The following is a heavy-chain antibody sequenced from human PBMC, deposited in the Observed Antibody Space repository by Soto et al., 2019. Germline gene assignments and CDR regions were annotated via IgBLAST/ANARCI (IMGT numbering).Heavy chain of an antibody. Sequence: GGSLRLSCAASGFIFNRFGMHWVRQAPGKGLEWVAVIWYDGSNKYYADSVKGRFTISRDNSKNTLYLQMNSLRAEDTAVYYCAREQQWLDTNTYYFADWGQGTLVTVSS. J-gene: IGHJ4*02. CDR2: IWYDGSNK. CDR3: AREQQWLDTNTYYFAD. CDR1: GFIFNRFG. V-gene: IGHV3-33*08. D-gene: IGHD6-19*01.